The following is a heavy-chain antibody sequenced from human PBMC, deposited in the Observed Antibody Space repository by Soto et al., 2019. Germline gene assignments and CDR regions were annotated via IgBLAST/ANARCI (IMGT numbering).Heavy chain of an antibody. J-gene: IGHJ4*02. CDR3: AKDRWSWDSSGYFDY. Sequence: GGSLRLSCAASGFTFSSYGMHWVRQAPGKGLEWVAVISYDGSNKYYADSVKGRFTISRDNSKNTLYLKMNSLRAEDTALYYCAKDRWSWDSSGYFDYWGQGTLVTVSS. V-gene: IGHV3-30*18. D-gene: IGHD3-22*01. CDR2: ISYDGSNK. CDR1: GFTFSSYG.